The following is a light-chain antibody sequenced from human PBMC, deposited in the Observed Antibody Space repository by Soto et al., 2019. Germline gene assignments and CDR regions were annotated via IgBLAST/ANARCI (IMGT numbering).Light chain of an antibody. CDR2: GGS. J-gene: IGKJ1*01. V-gene: IGKV3-20*01. CDR3: QQYSSSRT. CDR1: QSVSSNH. Sequence: DIVLTQSPGTLSLSPGERATLSCRASQSVSSNHLAWYQHKPGQAPRLLIYGGSSRATGIPVRFSGSGSETDFTLTITRLEPEDFAVYYCQQYSSSRTFGQGTKVDI.